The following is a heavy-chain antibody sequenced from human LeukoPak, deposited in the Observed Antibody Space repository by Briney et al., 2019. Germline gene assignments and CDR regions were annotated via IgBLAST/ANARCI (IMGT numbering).Heavy chain of an antibody. V-gene: IGHV3-23*01. CDR2: ISGSGGST. D-gene: IGHD6-19*01. CDR1: GFTFDDYA. Sequence: PGGSLRLSCAASGFTFDDYAMHWVRQAPGKGLEWVSAISGSGGSTYYADSVKGRFTISRDNSKNTLYLQMNSLRAEDTAVYYCAKSASGWYLRNWFDPWGQGTLVTVSS. CDR3: AKSASGWYLRNWFDP. J-gene: IGHJ5*02.